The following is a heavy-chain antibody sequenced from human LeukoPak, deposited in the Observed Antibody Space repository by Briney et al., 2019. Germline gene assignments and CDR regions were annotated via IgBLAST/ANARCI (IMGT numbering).Heavy chain of an antibody. CDR3: ARHGYSSSQPLDY. CDR1: GGSISSYY. J-gene: IGHJ4*02. Sequence: PSETLSLTCTVSGGSISSYYWSWIRQPPGKGLEWIGYIYYSGSTNYNPSLKSRVTISVDTSKNQFSLKLSSVTAADTAVYYCARHGYSSSQPLDYWGQGTLVTVSS. CDR2: IYYSGST. V-gene: IGHV4-59*08. D-gene: IGHD6-13*01.